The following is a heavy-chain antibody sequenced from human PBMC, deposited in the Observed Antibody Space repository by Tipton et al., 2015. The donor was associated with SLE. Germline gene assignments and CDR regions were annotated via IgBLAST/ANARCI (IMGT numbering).Heavy chain of an antibody. CDR2: ISAYNGNT. CDR1: GYTFTNYG. D-gene: IGHD3-10*01. CDR3: ARSGSAARPSDY. J-gene: IGHJ4*02. V-gene: IGHV1-18*01. Sequence: QVQLVQSGAEVKRPGASVKVSCKASGYTFTNYGINWVRQAPGQGLEWIGWISAYNGNTNYAQKLQGRVTMTTDTSTTTAYMELRSLRSDDTAVYYCARSGSAARPSDYWGQGTLVTVSS.